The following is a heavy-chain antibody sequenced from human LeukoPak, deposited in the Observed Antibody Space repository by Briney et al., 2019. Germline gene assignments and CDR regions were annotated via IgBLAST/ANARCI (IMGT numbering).Heavy chain of an antibody. V-gene: IGHV4-59*08. CDR3: ARGQWLPVFDF. CDR1: GGSISGYY. Sequence: SETLSLTCTVSGGSISGYYWSWIRQPPGKGLEWIGYMYYSGSTNYNPSLKSRVTVSADTSKNQLSLKVSYVTAADTAVYYCARGQWLPVFDFWGQGTLVTVSS. CDR2: MYYSGST. D-gene: IGHD3-22*01. J-gene: IGHJ4*02.